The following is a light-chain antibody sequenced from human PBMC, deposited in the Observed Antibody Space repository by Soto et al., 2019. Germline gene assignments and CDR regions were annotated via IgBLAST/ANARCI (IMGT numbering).Light chain of an antibody. CDR1: QSVSSN. Sequence: EIVMTQSPATLSVSPGERATLSCSASQSVSSNLAWYQQKPGQASRLLIYGASIRATGIPDRFSGSGSGTEFTVTLSSLQSEDFAVYYCQQYNIFPSTMYTFGQGTKLEIK. CDR2: GAS. J-gene: IGKJ2*01. CDR3: QQYNIFPSTMYT. V-gene: IGKV3D-15*01.